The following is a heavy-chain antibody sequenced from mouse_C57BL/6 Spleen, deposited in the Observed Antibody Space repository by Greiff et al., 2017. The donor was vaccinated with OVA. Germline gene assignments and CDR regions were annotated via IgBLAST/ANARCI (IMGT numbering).Heavy chain of an antibody. CDR2: IDPEDGET. CDR1: GFNIKDYY. D-gene: IGHD2-1*01. Sequence: EVHLVESGAELVKPGASVKLSCTASGFNIKDYYLHWVKQRTEQGLEWIGRIDPEDGETKYAPKFQGKATITADTSANTAYLQLSSLTSENTAVYYCARWMEGNPYAMDYWGQGTSVTVSS. CDR3: ARWMEGNPYAMDY. V-gene: IGHV14-2*01. J-gene: IGHJ4*01.